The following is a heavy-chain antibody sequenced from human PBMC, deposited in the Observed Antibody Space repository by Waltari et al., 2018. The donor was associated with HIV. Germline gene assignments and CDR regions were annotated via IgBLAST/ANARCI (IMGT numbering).Heavy chain of an antibody. V-gene: IGHV1-69*06. J-gene: IGHJ4*02. D-gene: IGHD2-15*01. CDR2: IIPIVDTT. Sequence: QVQLVQSGAELKKPGSSVKVSCKTSGGTFNNYAISWVRQAPGQGLEWMGGIIPIVDTTNYAQKFQGRVTITADKSTSTAYMELRSLRSADTALYYCAARKGYCSGGGCYSWDYWGQGTLVTVSS. CDR3: AARKGYCSGGGCYSWDY. CDR1: GGTFNNYA.